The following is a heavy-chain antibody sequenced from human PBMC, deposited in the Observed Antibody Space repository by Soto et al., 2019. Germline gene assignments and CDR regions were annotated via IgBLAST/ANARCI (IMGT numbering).Heavy chain of an antibody. V-gene: IGHV3-23*01. CDR3: AKDHPWKQSKYYFDF. CDR1: GFTFSRYA. J-gene: IGHJ4*02. Sequence: VQLLESGGGLVQPGVSLRLSCAASGFTFSRYAMTWVRQAPGKGLEWVSALTGSGDSIYYAASVKGRFTISRDNSKNTMYQQMTSLSAEDTAVYYCAKDHPWKQSKYYFDFWGQGPLVTVSS. D-gene: IGHD1-1*01. CDR2: LTGSGDSI.